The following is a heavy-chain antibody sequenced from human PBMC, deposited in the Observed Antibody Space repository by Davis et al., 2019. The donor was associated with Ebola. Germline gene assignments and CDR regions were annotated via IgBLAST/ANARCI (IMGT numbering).Heavy chain of an antibody. D-gene: IGHD1-26*01. CDR1: GGSFSGYY. J-gene: IGHJ6*02. Sequence: SETLSLTCAVYGGSFSGYYWSWIRQPPGKGLEWIGEINHSGSTNYNPSLKSRVTISVDTSRNQFSLRLTSVTSADTATYYCARGTYTTGRDYYSYYVMDVWGQGTTVTVSS. CDR2: INHSGST. CDR3: ARGTYTTGRDYYSYYVMDV. V-gene: IGHV4-34*01.